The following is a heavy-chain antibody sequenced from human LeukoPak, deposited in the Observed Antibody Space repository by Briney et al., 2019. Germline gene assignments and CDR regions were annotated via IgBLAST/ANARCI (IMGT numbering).Heavy chain of an antibody. V-gene: IGHV4-4*07. J-gene: IGHJ4*02. CDR2: IYTSGST. D-gene: IGHD2-21*02. CDR3: ARHILDGDNGSKGFDL. Sequence: SETLSPTCTVSGGSISSYYWSWIRQPAGKGLEWIGRIYTSGSTNYNPSLKSRVTMSVDTSKNQFSLKLSSVTAADTALYYCARHILDGDNGSKGFDLWGQGILVTVSS. CDR1: GGSISSYY.